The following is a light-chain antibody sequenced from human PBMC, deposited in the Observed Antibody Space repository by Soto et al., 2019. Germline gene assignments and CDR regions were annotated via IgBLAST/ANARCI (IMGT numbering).Light chain of an antibody. CDR3: QKYNSAPWT. Sequence: MTQSPATLSASVGDRVTITCRASRGISNYLAWFQQKPGKRPKLLIYAASTLQSGVPSRFSGSGSGTDFTLTISSLQPEDVATYYCQKYNSAPWTFGQGTKVEIK. CDR2: AAS. V-gene: IGKV1-27*01. CDR1: RGISNY. J-gene: IGKJ1*01.